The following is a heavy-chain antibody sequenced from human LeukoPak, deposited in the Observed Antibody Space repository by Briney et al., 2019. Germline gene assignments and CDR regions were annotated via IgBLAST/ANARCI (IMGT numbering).Heavy chain of an antibody. CDR1: GFTVSSNY. D-gene: IGHD6-25*01. CDR3: ARVPAPWYFDY. Sequence: GGSLRLSCAASGFTVSSNYMSWVRQAPWKRLECVSVIYSGGSTYYADSVKGRFTISRDNSKNTLYLQMNSLRAEDTAVYYCARVPAPWYFDYWGQGTLVTVSS. J-gene: IGHJ4*02. V-gene: IGHV3-53*01. CDR2: IYSGGST.